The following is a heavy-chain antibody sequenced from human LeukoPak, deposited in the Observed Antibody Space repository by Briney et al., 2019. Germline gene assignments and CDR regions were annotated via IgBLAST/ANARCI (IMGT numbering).Heavy chain of an antibody. CDR1: GDSISNYY. CDR2: IYSSGST. CDR3: ARARGSGYPYYFDY. V-gene: IGHV4-4*07. Sequence: SETLSLTCTVSGDSISNYYWSWIRQPAGKGLEWIGRIYSSGSTNYNPSLKSRVTMSVDTSKNQFSLQLSSVTAADTAVYYCARARGSGYPYYFDYWGQGTLVTVSS. J-gene: IGHJ4*02. D-gene: IGHD3-22*01.